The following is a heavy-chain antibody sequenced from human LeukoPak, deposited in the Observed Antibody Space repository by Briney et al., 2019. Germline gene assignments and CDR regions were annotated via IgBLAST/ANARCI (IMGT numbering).Heavy chain of an antibody. Sequence: PGGSLRLSCAASGFTFSSYSMNWVRQAPGKGLEWVSSISSSSSYIYYAGSVKGRFTISRDNAKNSLYLQMNSLRAEDTAVYYCARDDYLGCSSTSCYDYWGQGTLVTVSS. CDR3: ARDDYLGCSSTSCYDY. CDR2: ISSSSSYI. CDR1: GFTFSSYS. V-gene: IGHV3-21*01. D-gene: IGHD2-2*01. J-gene: IGHJ4*02.